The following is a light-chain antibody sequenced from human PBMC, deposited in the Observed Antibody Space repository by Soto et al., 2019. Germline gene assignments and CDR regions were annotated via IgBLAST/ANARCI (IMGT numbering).Light chain of an antibody. CDR3: QQYKNGPLT. CDR2: TXS. Sequence: EIVLTQSPATLPLSQGERATLSXRASQSIINNLSWSQQKHGXAPRXXXCTXSTMATGCPARLSGSGSGTEFTLTISSLQSEHFAVYYFQQYKNGPLTVGGGTKVDIK. V-gene: IGKV3-15*01. J-gene: IGKJ4*02. CDR1: QSIINN.